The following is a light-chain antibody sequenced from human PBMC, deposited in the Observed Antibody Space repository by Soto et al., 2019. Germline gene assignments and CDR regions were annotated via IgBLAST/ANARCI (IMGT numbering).Light chain of an antibody. V-gene: IGKV3-20*01. J-gene: IGKJ1*01. CDR2: GAS. CDR1: QSISSNY. CDR3: QQYGSSLWT. Sequence: EIGLTQSPGTLSLSPGERATLSCRASQSISSNYLAWHQQKRGQPPRLLIYGASSRATGIPDRFMGSGSGTDFTLTISRLEPEDFAVYYCQQYGSSLWTFGQGTKVDIK.